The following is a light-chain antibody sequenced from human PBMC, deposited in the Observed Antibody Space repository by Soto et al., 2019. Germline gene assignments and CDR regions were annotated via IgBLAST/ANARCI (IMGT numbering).Light chain of an antibody. J-gene: IGKJ1*01. Sequence: DIQMTQSPSTLSASVGDRVTITCRASQTIDTYLNWYKHKPGTAPKXXIYAATYLQNGVPSRVSGTGSGADFTLTISSLQPEDFETYYCQQNFNFPRTFGQGTKVDIK. CDR2: AAT. CDR3: QQNFNFPRT. V-gene: IGKV1-39*01. CDR1: QTIDTY.